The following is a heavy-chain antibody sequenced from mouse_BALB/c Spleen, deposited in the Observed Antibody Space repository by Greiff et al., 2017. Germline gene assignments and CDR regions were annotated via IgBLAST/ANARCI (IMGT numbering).Heavy chain of an antibody. D-gene: IGHD1-1*01. CDR2: ISSGSSTI. CDR3: ARRGLRRDYAMDY. Sequence: EVQLVESGGGLVQPGGSRKLSCAASGFTFSSFGMHWVRQAPEKGLEWVAYISSGSSTIYYADTVKGRFTISRDNPKNTLFLQMTSLRSEDTAMYYCARRGLRRDYAMDYWGQGTSVTVSS. J-gene: IGHJ4*01. V-gene: IGHV5-17*02. CDR1: GFTFSSFG.